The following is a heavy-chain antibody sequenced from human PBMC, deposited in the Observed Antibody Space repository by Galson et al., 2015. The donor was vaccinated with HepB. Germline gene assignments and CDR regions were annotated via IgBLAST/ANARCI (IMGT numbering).Heavy chain of an antibody. Sequence: SVKVSCKDSGYTFTNYRIAWVRQAPGQGLEWMGWISVYNGNTNYAQKLQGRVTVTTDTSTRTAYMELRSLRSDDTAVYYCARTSGYYLTSFDYWGQGTLVTVSS. CDR3: ARTSGYYLTSFDY. V-gene: IGHV1-18*01. CDR1: GYTFTNYR. J-gene: IGHJ4*02. CDR2: ISVYNGNT. D-gene: IGHD3-22*01.